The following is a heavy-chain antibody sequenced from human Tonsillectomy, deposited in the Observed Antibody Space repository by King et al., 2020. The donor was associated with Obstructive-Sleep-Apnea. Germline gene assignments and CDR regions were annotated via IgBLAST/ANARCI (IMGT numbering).Heavy chain of an antibody. CDR1: GGSISSSSYY. D-gene: IGHD4-17*01. CDR3: ARDVPTVTTADY. J-gene: IGHJ4*02. V-gene: IGHV4-39*07. Sequence: QLQESGPGLVKPSETLSLTCTVSGGSISSSSYYWGWIRQPPGKGLEWIGSIYYSGSTYYNPSLKSRVTISVDTSKNQFSLKLSSVTAADTAVYYCARDVPTVTTADYWGQGTLVTVSS. CDR2: IYYSGST.